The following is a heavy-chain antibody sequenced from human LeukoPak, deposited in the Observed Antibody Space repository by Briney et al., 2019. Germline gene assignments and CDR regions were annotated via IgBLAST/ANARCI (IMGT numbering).Heavy chain of an antibody. CDR1: GFTFSSYS. Sequence: GGSLRLSCAASGFTFSSYSMNWVRQAPGKGLEWVSSISTSSIYIYYADSVKGRFTISRGNAKNSLYLQMNSLRAEDTAVYYCARVAVAGPYYYYYMDVWGKGTTVTVSS. CDR2: ISTSSIYI. J-gene: IGHJ6*03. D-gene: IGHD6-19*01. V-gene: IGHV3-21*01. CDR3: ARVAVAGPYYYYYMDV.